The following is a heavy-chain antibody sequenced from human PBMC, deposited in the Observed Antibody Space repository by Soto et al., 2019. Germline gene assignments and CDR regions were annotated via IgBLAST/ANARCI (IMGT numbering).Heavy chain of an antibody. J-gene: IGHJ5*02. CDR3: AKDSSSKYYDYTWGSYT. D-gene: IGHD3-16*01. V-gene: IGHV3-9*01. CDR2: ISWNSGSI. CDR1: GFTVSGDA. Sequence: GGSMRDSCGASGFTVSGDAMSWVSEAPGKALEWVSGISWNSGSIDYADSVKGRFTISRDNAKTCLYLQMNSLRAEDTDLYYCAKDSSSKYYDYTWGSYTWGQGTLVTVSS.